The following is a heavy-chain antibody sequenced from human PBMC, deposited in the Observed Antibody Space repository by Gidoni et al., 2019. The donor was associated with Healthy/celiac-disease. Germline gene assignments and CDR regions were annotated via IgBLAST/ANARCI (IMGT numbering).Heavy chain of an antibody. D-gene: IGHD4-17*01. CDR3: ARDFSVTTVTTVGY. CDR2: ISYDGSNK. V-gene: IGHV3-30*01. Sequence: QVQLVESGVGVVQPGRSLRLSCAAPGFTFSSYAMHWVRQAPGKGLEWVAVISYDGSNKYYADSVKGRFTISRDKSKNTLYLQMNSLRAEDTAGYYCARDFSVTTVTTVGYWGQGTLVTVSS. CDR1: GFTFSSYA. J-gene: IGHJ4*02.